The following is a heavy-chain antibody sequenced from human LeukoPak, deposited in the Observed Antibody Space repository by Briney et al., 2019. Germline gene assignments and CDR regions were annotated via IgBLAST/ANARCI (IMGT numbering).Heavy chain of an antibody. Sequence: GGSLRLSCVASGFMFSDYAMSWVRQAPGKGLEWVSSISSSGGTTFYADSVKGRFTISRDLFKKTVHLEMKAMRAEDTAVYYCAKDPRPYYDVPVGYRGQGTLVTVS. CDR3: AKDPRPYYDVPVGY. V-gene: IGHV3-23*01. J-gene: IGHJ4*02. D-gene: IGHD3-3*01. CDR2: ISSSGGTT. CDR1: GFMFSDYA.